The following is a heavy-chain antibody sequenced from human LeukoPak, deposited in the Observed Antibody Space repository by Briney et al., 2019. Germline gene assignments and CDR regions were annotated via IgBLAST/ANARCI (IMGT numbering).Heavy chain of an antibody. D-gene: IGHD3-22*01. CDR2: IYHSGST. Sequence: PSETLSLTCTVSGYSISSGYYWGWIRQPPGKGLEWIGSIYHSGSTYYNPSLKSRVTISVDTSKNQFSLKLSSVTAADTAVYYCARDKGYYYDSSGYYTDAFDIWGQGTMVTVSS. CDR3: ARDKGYYYDSSGYYTDAFDI. V-gene: IGHV4-38-2*02. J-gene: IGHJ3*02. CDR1: GYSISSGYY.